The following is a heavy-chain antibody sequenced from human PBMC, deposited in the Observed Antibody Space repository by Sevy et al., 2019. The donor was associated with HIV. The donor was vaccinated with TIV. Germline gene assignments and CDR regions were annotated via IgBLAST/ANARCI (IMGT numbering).Heavy chain of an antibody. CDR3: TTPNYGQGYGMYV. D-gene: IGHD4-17*01. CDR1: GFTFSNAW. V-gene: IGHV3-15*01. J-gene: IGHJ6*02. Sequence: GVSLRFSCAASGFTFSNAWMSWVRQAPGKGLEWVGRIKSKTDGGTTDYAAPVKGRFTISRDDSKNTLYLQMNSLKTEDTAVYYCTTPNYGQGYGMYVSGQGTTVTVSS. CDR2: IKSKTDGGTT.